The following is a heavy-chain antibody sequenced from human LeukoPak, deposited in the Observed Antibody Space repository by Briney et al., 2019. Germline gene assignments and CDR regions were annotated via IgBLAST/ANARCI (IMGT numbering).Heavy chain of an antibody. Sequence: PSETLSLTCAVYGGSFSGYYWSWIRQPPGKGLEWIGEINHSGSTYYNPSLKSRVTISVDTSKNQFSLKLSSVTAADTAVYYCARGTVLRYFDWLLMGDNNWFDPWGQGTLVTVSS. CDR1: GGSFSGYY. J-gene: IGHJ5*02. V-gene: IGHV4-34*01. CDR2: INHSGST. CDR3: ARGTVLRYFDWLLMGDNNWFDP. D-gene: IGHD3-9*01.